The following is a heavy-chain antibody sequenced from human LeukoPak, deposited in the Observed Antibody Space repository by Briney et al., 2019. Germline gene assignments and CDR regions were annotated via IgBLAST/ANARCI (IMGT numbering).Heavy chain of an antibody. Sequence: SETLSLTCTVSGGSISTYHWSWIRQPPGKGLEWIGYIYYSGSTNYNPSLKSRVTISVDTSKNQFSLKLSSVTAADTAVYYCARGGGWPYWYFDLWGRGTLVTVSS. CDR3: ARGGGWPYWYFDL. CDR1: GGSISTYH. J-gene: IGHJ2*01. V-gene: IGHV4-59*01. CDR2: IYYSGST. D-gene: IGHD6-19*01.